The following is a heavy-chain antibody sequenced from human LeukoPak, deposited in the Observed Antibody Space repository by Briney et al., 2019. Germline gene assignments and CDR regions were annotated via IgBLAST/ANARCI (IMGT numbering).Heavy chain of an antibody. D-gene: IGHD5-18*01. Sequence: SETLSLTCTVSGGSISSYYWSWIRQPPGKGLEWIGYIYYSGSTNYNPSLRSRVTISVDTSKNQFSLKLSSVTAADTAVYYCARHMGLGYSYGYPYFDYWGQGTLVTVSS. V-gene: IGHV4-59*08. CDR3: ARHMGLGYSYGYPYFDY. J-gene: IGHJ4*02. CDR2: IYYSGST. CDR1: GGSISSYY.